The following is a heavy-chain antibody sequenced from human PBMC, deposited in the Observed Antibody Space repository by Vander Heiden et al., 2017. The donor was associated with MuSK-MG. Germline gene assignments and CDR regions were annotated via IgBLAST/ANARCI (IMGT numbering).Heavy chain of an antibody. D-gene: IGHD2-21*02. V-gene: IGHV4-38-2*02. J-gene: IGHJ3*02. Sequence: QVQLQASGPGLVKPSETLSLTCPVSGYSISSGYYWGWIRQPPGKGLEWIGSIYYSGSTYYNPSLRSRVTKSVDMSKNQFSLKLSSVTAADTAVYYCARGALHVRGCGCGYCNPHAFDIWVHGTMVAVSS. CDR3: ARGALHVRGCGCGYCNPHAFDI. CDR1: GYSISSGYY. CDR2: IYYSGST.